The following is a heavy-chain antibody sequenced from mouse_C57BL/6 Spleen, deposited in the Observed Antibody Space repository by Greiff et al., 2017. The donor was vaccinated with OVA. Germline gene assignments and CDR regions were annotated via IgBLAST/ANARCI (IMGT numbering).Heavy chain of an antibody. V-gene: IGHV14-3*01. J-gene: IGHJ2*01. CDR2: IDPANGNT. D-gene: IGHD2-3*01. Sequence: VQLQQSVAELVRPGASVKLSCTASGFNIKNTYMPWVKQRPEQGLEWIGRIDPANGNTKYAPKFQGKATITADTSSNTAYLQLSSLTSEDTAIDYCARNFAYDGYSDDWGQGTTLTVSS. CDR1: GFNIKNTY. CDR3: ARNFAYDGYSDD.